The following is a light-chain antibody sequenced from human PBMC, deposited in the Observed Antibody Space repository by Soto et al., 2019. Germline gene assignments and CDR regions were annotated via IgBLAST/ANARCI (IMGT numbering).Light chain of an antibody. CDR3: QQRSKT. Sequence: DIVMTQSPDSLAVSLGERATLSCRASQSVSSYLAWYQQKPGQAPRLLIYDASNRATGIPARFSGSGSGTDFTLTISSLEPEDFAVYYCQQRSKTFGQGTRLEIK. CDR2: DAS. J-gene: IGKJ5*01. V-gene: IGKV3-11*01. CDR1: QSVSSY.